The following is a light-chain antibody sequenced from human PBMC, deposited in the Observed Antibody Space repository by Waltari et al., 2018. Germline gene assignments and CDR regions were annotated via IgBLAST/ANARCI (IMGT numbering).Light chain of an antibody. V-gene: IGLV2-14*01. CDR3: SSYTSSSTLVV. CDR2: DVS. Sequence: QSALTQSASVSGSPGQSITISCTGTSSDVGGYNYVSWYQQHPGKAPKLMIYDVSNRPSGVCNRFAGSTSGNTASLTISGLLAEDEADYYCSSYTSSSTLVVFGGGTKLTVL. J-gene: IGLJ2*01. CDR1: SSDVGGYNY.